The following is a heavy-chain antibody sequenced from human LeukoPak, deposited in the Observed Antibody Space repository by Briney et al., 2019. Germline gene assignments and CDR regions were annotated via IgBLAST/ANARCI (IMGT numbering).Heavy chain of an antibody. J-gene: IGHJ3*02. CDR2: ISAYNGNT. Sequence: EASVKVSCKASGGTFSSYGISWVRQAPGQGLEWMGWISAYNGNTNYAQKLQGRVTMTTDTSTSTAYMELRSLRSDDTAVYYCARDWVVPAALNADAFDIWGQGTMVTVSS. CDR1: GGTFSSYG. CDR3: ARDWVVPAALNADAFDI. V-gene: IGHV1-18*01. D-gene: IGHD2-2*01.